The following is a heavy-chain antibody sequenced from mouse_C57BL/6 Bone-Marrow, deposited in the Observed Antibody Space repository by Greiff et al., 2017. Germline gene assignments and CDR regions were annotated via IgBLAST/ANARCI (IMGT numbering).Heavy chain of an antibody. V-gene: IGHV1-55*01. D-gene: IGHD1-1*01. J-gene: IGHJ1*03. CDR1: GYTFTSYW. CDR2: IYPGSGST. Sequence: QVQLQQPGAELVKPGASVKMSCKASGYTFTSYWITWVKQRPGQGLEWIGDIYPGSGSTNYNEKFKSKATLTVDTSSSTAYMQLSSLTSEDSAVYYWARRWVVDWYFDVWGTGTTVTVSS. CDR3: ARRWVVDWYFDV.